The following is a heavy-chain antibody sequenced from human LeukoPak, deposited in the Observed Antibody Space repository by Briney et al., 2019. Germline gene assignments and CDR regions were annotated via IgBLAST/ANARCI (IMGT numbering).Heavy chain of an antibody. CDR3: ARHDWFDP. CDR1: GFTVITNY. Sequence: PGGSLRLSCAASGFTVITNYMSWVRQAPGKGLDWVSVIYDGGTTYYADSVKGRFTISRDTSRNTLYLQMNSLRAEDTAVYYCARHDWFDPWGQGTLVTVSS. CDR2: IYDGGTT. J-gene: IGHJ5*02. V-gene: IGHV3-66*04.